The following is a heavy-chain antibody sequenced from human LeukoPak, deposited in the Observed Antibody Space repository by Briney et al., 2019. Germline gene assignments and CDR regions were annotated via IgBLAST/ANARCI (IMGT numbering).Heavy chain of an antibody. Sequence: GGSLRLSCAASGFTFSSYAMSWVRQAPRKGLEWVSVISGSGGSTYYADSVKGRFTISRDNSKNTLYLQMNSLRAEDTAVYYCAKDMIVGSYYDSSGFDYWGQGTLVTVSS. CDR2: ISGSGGST. D-gene: IGHD3-22*01. V-gene: IGHV3-23*01. J-gene: IGHJ4*02. CDR1: GFTFSSYA. CDR3: AKDMIVGSYYDSSGFDY.